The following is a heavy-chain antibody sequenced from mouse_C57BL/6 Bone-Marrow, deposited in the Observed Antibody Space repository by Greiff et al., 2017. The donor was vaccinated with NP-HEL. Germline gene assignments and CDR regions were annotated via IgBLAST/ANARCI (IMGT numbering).Heavy chain of an antibody. Sequence: EVQRVESGGDLVKPGGSLKLSCAASGFTFSSYGMSWVRQTPDKRLEWVATISSGGSYTYYPDSVKGRFTISRDNAKNTLYLQMGSLKSDDTAMYYCASPYDYDVAWFAYWGQGTLVTVSA. CDR2: ISSGGSYT. J-gene: IGHJ3*01. CDR3: ASPYDYDVAWFAY. D-gene: IGHD2-4*01. CDR1: GFTFSSYG. V-gene: IGHV5-6*01.